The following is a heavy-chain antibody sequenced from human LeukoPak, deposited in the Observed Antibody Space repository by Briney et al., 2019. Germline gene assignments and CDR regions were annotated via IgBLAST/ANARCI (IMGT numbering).Heavy chain of an antibody. D-gene: IGHD6-13*01. CDR3: ARDLRSGIAAAGTGFEDY. V-gene: IGHV1-2*02. Sequence: ASVKVSCKASGYTFTGYYMHWVRQAPGQGLEWMGWINPNSGGTNYAQKFRGRVTMTRDTSISTAYMELSRLRSDDTAVYYCARDLRSGIAAAGTGFEDYWGQGTLVSVSS. J-gene: IGHJ4*02. CDR2: INPNSGGT. CDR1: GYTFTGYY.